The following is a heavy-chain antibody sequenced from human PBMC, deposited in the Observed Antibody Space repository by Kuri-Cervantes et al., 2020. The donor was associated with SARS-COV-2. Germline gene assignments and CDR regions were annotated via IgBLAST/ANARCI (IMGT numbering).Heavy chain of an antibody. J-gene: IGHJ4*02. D-gene: IGHD7-27*01. CDR1: GFTFSGYS. CDR2: IDSSSYYI. Sequence: GGSLRLSCAASGFTFSGYSMNWIRQAPGKGLEWVASIDSSSYYIYHADSVKGRLTISRDNAKTSLYLQMNSLKPEDTAVYYCAREEGGELGEAFDYWGQGALVTVS. CDR3: AREEGGELGEAFDY. V-gene: IGHV3-21*01.